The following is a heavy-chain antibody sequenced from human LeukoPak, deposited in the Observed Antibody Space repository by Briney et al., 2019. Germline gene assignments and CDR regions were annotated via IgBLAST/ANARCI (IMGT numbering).Heavy chain of an antibody. J-gene: IGHJ4*02. CDR1: GYTFTSYV. V-gene: IGHV1-8*01. CDR3: ARGGYYGSGSPIDY. D-gene: IGHD3-10*01. Sequence: APLKASCKAFGYTFTSYVINGGRQALGQGLGWMGWMNPNSGNTGYAQKFQGRVTMTRNTSISTAYMELSSLRSEDTAVYYCARGGYYGSGSPIDYWGQGTLVTVSS. CDR2: MNPNSGNT.